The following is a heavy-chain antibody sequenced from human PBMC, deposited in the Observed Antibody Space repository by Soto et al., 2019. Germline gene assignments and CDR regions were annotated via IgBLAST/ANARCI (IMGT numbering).Heavy chain of an antibody. CDR3: ARGGDSVWGSYRSAYFQH. CDR2: IIPIFGTA. V-gene: IGHV1-69*01. D-gene: IGHD3-16*02. Sequence: QVQLVQSGAEVKKPGSSVKVSCKASGGTFSSYAISWVRQAPGQGLEWMGGIIPIFGTANYAQKFQGRVTITADESTSTAYMELSSLRSEDTAVYYCARGGDSVWGSYRSAYFQHWGQGTLVTVSS. CDR1: GGTFSSYA. J-gene: IGHJ1*01.